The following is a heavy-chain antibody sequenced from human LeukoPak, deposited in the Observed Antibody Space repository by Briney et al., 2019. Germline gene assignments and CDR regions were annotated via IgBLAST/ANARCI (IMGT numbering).Heavy chain of an antibody. CDR2: ISSGGSII. Sequence: GGSLRLSCTASGFTFSTYEMNWVRQAPGKGLEWVSYISSGGSIIYYADSVKGRFTISRDDSENTLYLQMNSLRAEDTAVYYCARGSHIGAAGILDNWGQGTLVTVSS. CDR1: GFTFSTYE. CDR3: ARGSHIGAAGILDN. V-gene: IGHV3-48*03. J-gene: IGHJ4*02. D-gene: IGHD6-13*01.